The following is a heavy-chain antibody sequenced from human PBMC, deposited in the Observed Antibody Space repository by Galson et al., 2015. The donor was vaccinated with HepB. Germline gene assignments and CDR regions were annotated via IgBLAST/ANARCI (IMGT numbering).Heavy chain of an antibody. J-gene: IGHJ6*02. CDR3: AKSGGVSSARTYGMDV. CDR2: IRYDGTIG. V-gene: IGHV3-30*02. D-gene: IGHD6-6*01. CDR1: GFTFSSYG. Sequence: SLRLSCAASGFTFSSYGMHWVRQAPGKGLEWVAFIRYDGTIGYYADSVKGRFTISRDNSRNTLSLQMYRLRPEDTAVYYCAKSGGVSSARTYGMDVWGRGTPVAVS.